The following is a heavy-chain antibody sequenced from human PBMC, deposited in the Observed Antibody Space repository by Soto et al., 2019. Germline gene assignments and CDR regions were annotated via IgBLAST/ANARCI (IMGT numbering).Heavy chain of an antibody. CDR3: ARQAQVSHYYYYSYIDF. V-gene: IGHV1-3*01. CDR1: GYTFTSYA. Sequence: ASVKVSCKASGYTFTSYAMHWVRQAPGQRLEWMGWINAGNGNTKYSQKFQGRVTITRDTSASTAYMELSSLRSEDTAVYYCARQAQVSHYYYYSYIDFWGKGTTITVSS. CDR2: INAGNGNT. J-gene: IGHJ6*03.